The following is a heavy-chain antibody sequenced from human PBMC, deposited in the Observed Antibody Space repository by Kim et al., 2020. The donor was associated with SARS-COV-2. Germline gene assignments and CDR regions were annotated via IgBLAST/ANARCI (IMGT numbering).Heavy chain of an antibody. CDR1: GGSFSGYY. V-gene: IGHV4-34*01. CDR2: INHSGST. D-gene: IGHD6-13*01. J-gene: IGHJ6*02. Sequence: SETLSLTCAVYGGSFSGYYWSWIRQPPGKGLEWIGEINHSGSTNYNPSPNSRVTISVDTSKNQFSLKLSSVTAADTAVYYCARGGVDSSSWSQSYYYYYYGMDVWGHGTTVTVSS. CDR3: ARGGVDSSSWSQSYYYYYYGMDV.